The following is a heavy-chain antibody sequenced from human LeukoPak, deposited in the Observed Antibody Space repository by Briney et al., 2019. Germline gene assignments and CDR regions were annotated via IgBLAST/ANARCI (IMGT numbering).Heavy chain of an antibody. CDR3: ARTYGSSGLGYFDL. Sequence: PSETLSLTCTVSGGSVSSYYWSWIRQPPGKGLEWIGYIYYSGSTNYSPSLKSRLTISVDTSKNQFSLKLSSVTAADTAVYYCARTYGSSGLGYFDLWGRGTLVTVSS. CDR1: GGSVSSYY. D-gene: IGHD6-13*01. V-gene: IGHV4-59*02. J-gene: IGHJ2*01. CDR2: IYYSGST.